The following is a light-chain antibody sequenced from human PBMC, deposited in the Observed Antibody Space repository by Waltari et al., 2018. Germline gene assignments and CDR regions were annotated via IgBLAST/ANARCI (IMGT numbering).Light chain of an antibody. J-gene: IGKJ1*01. Sequence: EIMLPQSPATLSFSPGDRATLACRASQRISKYLAWYQQKPGQAPRLLIYETSRRATGIPDRFSGSGSGTDFSLTISRLEPEDFAVYYCQKYERLPATFGQGTKVEFK. CDR2: ETS. V-gene: IGKV3-20*01. CDR1: QRISKY. CDR3: QKYERLPAT.